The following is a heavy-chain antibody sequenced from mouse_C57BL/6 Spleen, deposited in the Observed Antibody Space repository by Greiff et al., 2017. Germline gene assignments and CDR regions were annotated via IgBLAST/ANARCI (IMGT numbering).Heavy chain of an antibody. CDR2: IYPRDGST. CDR1: GYTFTSYD. CDR3: AGALYYGSSYGYFDV. D-gene: IGHD1-1*01. V-gene: IGHV1-85*01. J-gene: IGHJ1*03. Sequence: QVQLQQSGPELVKPGASVKLSCKASGYTFTSYDINWVKQRPGQGLEWIGWIYPRDGSTKYNAKFKGKATLTVDTSSSTAYMELHSLTSEDSAVYFCAGALYYGSSYGYFDVWGTGTTVTVSS.